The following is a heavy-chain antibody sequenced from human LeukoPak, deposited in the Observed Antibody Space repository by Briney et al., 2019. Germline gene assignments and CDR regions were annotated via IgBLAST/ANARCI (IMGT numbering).Heavy chain of an antibody. Sequence: PGGSLRLSCAASGFTFSSYGMHWVRQAPGKGLEWVSAIRDSGSSTHCADSVKGRFTTSRDNSKNTLFLQMNSLRAEDTAIYYCAKYGPQDSGSSHFDYWGQGALVTVSS. CDR3: AKYGPQDSGSSHFDY. V-gene: IGHV3-23*01. CDR1: GFTFSSYG. D-gene: IGHD1-26*01. CDR2: IRDSGSST. J-gene: IGHJ4*02.